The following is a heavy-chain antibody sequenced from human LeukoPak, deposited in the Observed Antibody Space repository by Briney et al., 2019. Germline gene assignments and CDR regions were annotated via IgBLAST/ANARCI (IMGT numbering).Heavy chain of an antibody. CDR3: ARAGTIFGVVTSHSDY. CDR1: GGSISSSSYY. J-gene: IGHJ4*02. V-gene: IGHV4-39*07. D-gene: IGHD3-3*01. CDR2: IYYSGST. Sequence: SETXSLTCXXSGGSISSSSYYWGWIRQPPGKGLEWIGSIYYSGSTYYNPSLKSRVTISVDTSKNQFSLKLSSVTAADTAVYYCARAGTIFGVVTSHSDYWGQGTLVTVSS.